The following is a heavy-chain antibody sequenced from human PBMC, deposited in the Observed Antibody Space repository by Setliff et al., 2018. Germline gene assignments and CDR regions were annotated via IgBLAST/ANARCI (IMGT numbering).Heavy chain of an antibody. Sequence: GASVKVSCKTSGETFSSSAFSWVRQAPAQGLEWIGRIIPLFGTTNFAQNLQDRVTITAGQSTETVYMEVRSLRFEDTGVYYCARGFDVGAPRTDSFDIWGQGTAVTVSS. J-gene: IGHJ3*02. CDR1: GETFSSSA. CDR2: IIPLFGTT. D-gene: IGHD1-26*01. V-gene: IGHV1-69*13. CDR3: ARGFDVGAPRTDSFDI.